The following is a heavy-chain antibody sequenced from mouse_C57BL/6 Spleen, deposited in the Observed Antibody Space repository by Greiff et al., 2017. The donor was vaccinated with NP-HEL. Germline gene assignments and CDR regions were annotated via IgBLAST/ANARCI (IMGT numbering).Heavy chain of an antibody. V-gene: IGHV14-1*01. CDR1: GFNIKDYY. CDR2: IDPEDGDT. CDR3: TTKGSSSWFAY. Sequence: EVQLQQSGAELVRPGASVKLSCTASGFNIKDYYMHWVKQRPEQGLEWIGRIDPEDGDTEYAPKFQGKATMTADTSSNTAYLQLSSLTSEDTAVYYCTTKGSSSWFAYWGQGTLVTVSA. D-gene: IGHD1-1*01. J-gene: IGHJ3*01.